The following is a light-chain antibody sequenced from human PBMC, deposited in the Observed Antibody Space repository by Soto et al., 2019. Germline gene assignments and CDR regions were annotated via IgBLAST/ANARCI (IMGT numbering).Light chain of an antibody. CDR1: QSVHSS. Sequence: EIVLTQSPATLSLSPGERATLSCRASQSVHSSLAWFQQKPGQAPRLLIYDASNRATGIPARFSGSGSGTDFTLTISSLEPEDFAVYYCQQYRTSPPMYTFGQGTKLEIK. CDR2: DAS. CDR3: QQYRTSPPMYT. V-gene: IGKV3-11*01. J-gene: IGKJ2*01.